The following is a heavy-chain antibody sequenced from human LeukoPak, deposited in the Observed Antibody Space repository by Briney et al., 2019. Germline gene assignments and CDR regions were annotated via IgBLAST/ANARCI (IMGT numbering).Heavy chain of an antibody. Sequence: GGSLRLSCAAAGFTFSNYEMHWVRQAPGKGLEWLSYISGSGDTEYYADSVKGRFTISRDNGENSLYLQMDSLRAEDTAVYYCARDSMAFDFWGQGTLATVSS. CDR2: ISGSGDTE. CDR1: GFTFSNYE. J-gene: IGHJ4*02. CDR3: ARDSMAFDF. V-gene: IGHV3-48*03. D-gene: IGHD2/OR15-2a*01.